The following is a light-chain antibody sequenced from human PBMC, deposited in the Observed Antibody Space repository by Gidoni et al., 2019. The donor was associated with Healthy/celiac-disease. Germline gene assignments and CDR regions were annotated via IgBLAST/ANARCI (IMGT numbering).Light chain of an antibody. Sequence: QSARTQPASVSGSPGQSITISCTGTSSDVGGYNYVSWYQQHPGKAPKLMIYDVSNRPSGFSNRFSGSKSGNTASLTISGLQAEDEADYYCSSYTSSSTLGVFGGGTKLTVL. J-gene: IGLJ3*02. CDR2: DVS. CDR1: SSDVGGYNY. V-gene: IGLV2-14*01. CDR3: SSYTSSSTLGV.